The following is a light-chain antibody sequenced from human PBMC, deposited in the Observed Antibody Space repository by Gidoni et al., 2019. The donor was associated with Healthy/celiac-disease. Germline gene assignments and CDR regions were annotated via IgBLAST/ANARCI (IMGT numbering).Light chain of an antibody. V-gene: IGKV1-33*01. J-gene: IGKJ4*01. CDR2: DAS. Sequence: DIQLTQSPSSLSASVGDRVTITCQASQDLSNYLNWYQQKPGKAPKLLSYDASNLETGVPSRFRGSGYGTDFTFTISSLQPEDIATYYCQQYDNLHLTFGGGTKVEIK. CDR1: QDLSNY. CDR3: QQYDNLHLT.